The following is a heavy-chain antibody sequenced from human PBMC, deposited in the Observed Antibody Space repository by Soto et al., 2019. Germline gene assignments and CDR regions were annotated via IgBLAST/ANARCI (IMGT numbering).Heavy chain of an antibody. CDR1: GGSISSYY. V-gene: IGHV4-59*08. CDR3: ARHNYDILTGYYF. Sequence: SETLSLTCTVSGGSISSYYWSWIRQPPGKGLEWIGYIYYSGSTNYNPSLKSRVTISVDTSKNQFSLKLSSVTAADTAVYYCARHNYDILTGYYFWGQGTLVTVSS. CDR2: IYYSGST. J-gene: IGHJ4*02. D-gene: IGHD3-9*01.